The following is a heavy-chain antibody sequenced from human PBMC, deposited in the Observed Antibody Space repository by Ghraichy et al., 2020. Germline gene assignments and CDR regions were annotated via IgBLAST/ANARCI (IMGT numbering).Heavy chain of an antibody. Sequence: LSLTCAASGFTFSSYVLSWVRQAPWKGLEWVAAISGSGGITYYPEPWSGRFTISRDNSKNTLYLQMNSLRVDDTAVYFCAKGIAAGTSTISYYYNGMDVWGQGTTVTVFS. D-gene: IGHD6-13*01. V-gene: IGHV3-23*01. CDR3: AKGIAAGTSTISYYYNGMDV. CDR1: GFTFSSYV. J-gene: IGHJ6*02. CDR2: ISGSGGIT.